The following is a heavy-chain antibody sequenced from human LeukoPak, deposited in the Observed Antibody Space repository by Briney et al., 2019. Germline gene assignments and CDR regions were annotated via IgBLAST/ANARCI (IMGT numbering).Heavy chain of an antibody. V-gene: IGHV3-33*03. Sequence: GGSLRLSCAASGFTFSNYGMHWVRQAPGKGLEWVAIIWYDGSNKYYGDSVKGRFTISRDKSKNTLYLQMDSLRADDTAVYYCAKGGKWDVTPFDYWGQGTLVTVSS. D-gene: IGHD1-26*01. CDR2: IWYDGSNK. J-gene: IGHJ4*02. CDR1: GFTFSNYG. CDR3: AKGGKWDVTPFDY.